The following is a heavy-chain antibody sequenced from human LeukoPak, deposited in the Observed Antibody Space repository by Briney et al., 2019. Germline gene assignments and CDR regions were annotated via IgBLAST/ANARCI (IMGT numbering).Heavy chain of an antibody. Sequence: ASVKVSCRASGGTFSSYAISWVRQAPAQGLKWMGGIIPIFGTANYAQKFQGRVTITADESTSTAYMELGSLRSEDTAVYYCARLSDYGDYGGDYWGQGTLVTVSS. J-gene: IGHJ4*02. CDR3: ARLSDYGDYGGDY. CDR2: IIPIFGTA. CDR1: GGTFSSYA. D-gene: IGHD4-17*01. V-gene: IGHV1-69*13.